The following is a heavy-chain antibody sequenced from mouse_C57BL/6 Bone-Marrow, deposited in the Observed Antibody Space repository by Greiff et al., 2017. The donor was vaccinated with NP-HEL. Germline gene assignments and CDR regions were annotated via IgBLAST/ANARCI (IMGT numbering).Heavy chain of an antibody. CDR3: ARKLDYYGSSLDY. CDR2: IDPSDSYT. V-gene: IGHV1-50*01. CDR1: GYTFTSYW. D-gene: IGHD1-1*01. J-gene: IGHJ2*01. Sequence: QVQLQQPGAELVKPGASVKLSCKASGYTFTSYWMQWVKQRPGQGLELIGEIDPSDSYTNYNQKFKGKATLTVDTSSSTAYMQLSSLTSEDSAVYDCARKLDYYGSSLDYWGQGTTLTVSS.